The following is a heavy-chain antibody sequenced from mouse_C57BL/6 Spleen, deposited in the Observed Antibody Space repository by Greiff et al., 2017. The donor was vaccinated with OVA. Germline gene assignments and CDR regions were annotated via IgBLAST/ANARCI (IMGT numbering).Heavy chain of an antibody. J-gene: IGHJ3*01. CDR2: ISDGGSYT. CDR3: ARDDYSEFAY. CDR1: GFTFSSYA. V-gene: IGHV5-4*01. Sequence: EVMLVESGGGLVKPGGSLKLSCAASGFTFSSYAMSWVRQTPEKRLEWVATISDGGSYTYYPDNVKGRFTISRDNAKNNLYLQMSHLKSEDTAMYYCARDDYSEFAYWGQGTLVTVSA. D-gene: IGHD2-12*01.